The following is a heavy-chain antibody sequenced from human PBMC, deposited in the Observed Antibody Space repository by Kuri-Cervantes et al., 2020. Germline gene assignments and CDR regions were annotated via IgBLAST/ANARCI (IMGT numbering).Heavy chain of an antibody. V-gene: IGHV1-18*01. CDR2: ISAYNGNT. J-gene: IGHJ6*02. Sequence: ASVKVSCKASGYTFTSYGISWVRQAPGQGLEWMGWISAYNGNTNYAQKLQGRVIMTTDTSTRTANMELRGLRFDDTAVYYCARGADIVVVPATPDYYYYGLDVWGQGTTVTVSS. D-gene: IGHD2-2*01. CDR3: ARGADIVVVPATPDYYYYGLDV. CDR1: GYTFTSYG.